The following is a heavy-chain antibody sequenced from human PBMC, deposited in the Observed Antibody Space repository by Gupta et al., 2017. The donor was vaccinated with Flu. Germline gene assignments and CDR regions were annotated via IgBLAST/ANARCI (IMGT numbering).Heavy chain of an antibody. CDR2: IYYSGST. Sequence: QLQLQESGPGLVKPSETLSLTCTVSGGSISSSSYYWGWIRQPPGKGLEWIGSIYYSGSTYYNPSLKSRVTISVDTSKNQFSLKLSSVTAADTAVYYCARPWIVGGGGYFDYWGQGTLVTVSS. CDR1: GGSISSSSYY. D-gene: IGHD1-26*01. V-gene: IGHV4-39*01. J-gene: IGHJ4*02. CDR3: ARPWIVGGGGYFDY.